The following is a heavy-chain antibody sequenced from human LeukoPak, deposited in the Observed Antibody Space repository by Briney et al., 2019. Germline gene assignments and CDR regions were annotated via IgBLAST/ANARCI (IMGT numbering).Heavy chain of an antibody. CDR3: ARDYYGSGSSIDFDY. D-gene: IGHD3-10*01. V-gene: IGHV1-69*13. Sequence: GASVKVSCKASGYTFTDYHMHWVRQAPGQGLEWMGGIIPIFGTANYAQKFQGRVTITADESTSTAYMELSSLRSEDTAVYYCARDYYGSGSSIDFDYWGQGTLVTVSS. CDR2: IIPIFGTA. J-gene: IGHJ4*02. CDR1: GYTFTDYH.